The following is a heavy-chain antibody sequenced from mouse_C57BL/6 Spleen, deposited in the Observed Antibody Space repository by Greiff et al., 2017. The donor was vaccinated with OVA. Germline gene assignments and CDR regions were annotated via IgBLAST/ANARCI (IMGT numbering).Heavy chain of an antibody. J-gene: IGHJ3*01. CDR2: IDPETGGT. V-gene: IGHV1-15*01. CDR1: GYTFTDYE. D-gene: IGHD2-5*01. CDR3: TREMSNYAWFAY. Sequence: QVQLKQSGAELVRPGASVTLSCKASGYTFTDYEMHWVKQTPVHGLEWIGAIDPETGGTAYNQKFKGKAILTADKSSSTAYMELRSLTSEDSAVYYCTREMSNYAWFAYWGQGTLVTVSA.